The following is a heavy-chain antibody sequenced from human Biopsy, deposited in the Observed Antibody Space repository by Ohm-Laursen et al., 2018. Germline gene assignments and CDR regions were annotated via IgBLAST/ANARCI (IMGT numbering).Heavy chain of an antibody. Sequence: SVKVSCKAPGGTSSNYGVNWVRQAPGQGLEWLGGNIPILGTGNYAQKFQDRVTVAADTSTSTATMELRSLRSGDTAVYYCATKLTGYFHHWGQGTLVIVSS. J-gene: IGHJ1*01. V-gene: IGHV1-69*06. D-gene: IGHD3-9*01. CDR3: ATKLTGYFHH. CDR2: NIPILGTG. CDR1: GGTSSNYG.